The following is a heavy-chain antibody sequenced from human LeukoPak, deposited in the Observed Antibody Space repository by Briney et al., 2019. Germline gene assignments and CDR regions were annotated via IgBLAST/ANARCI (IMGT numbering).Heavy chain of an antibody. CDR1: GGSISSYY. Sequence: KPSETLSLTCTVSGGSISSYYWSWIRQPPGKGLEWIGYIYYSGSTNYNPSLKSRVTISVDTSKNQFSLKLSSVTAADTAVYYCARTYYDYVLGSYRSYYYYMDVWGKGTTVTVSS. CDR2: IYYSGST. D-gene: IGHD3-16*02. J-gene: IGHJ6*03. V-gene: IGHV4-59*01. CDR3: ARTYYDYVLGSYRSYYYYMDV.